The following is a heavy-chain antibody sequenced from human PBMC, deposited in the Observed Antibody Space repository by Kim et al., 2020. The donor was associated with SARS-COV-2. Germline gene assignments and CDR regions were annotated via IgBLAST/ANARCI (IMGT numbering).Heavy chain of an antibody. D-gene: IGHD3-22*01. CDR3: ARIPRRGITMIRGRGGWFDP. J-gene: IGHJ5*02. V-gene: IGHV4-34*01. CDR2: INHSGST. CDR1: GGSFSGYY. Sequence: SETLSLTCAVYGGSFSGYYWSWIRQPPGKGLEWIGEINHSGSTNYNPSLKSRVTISVDTSKNQFSLKLSSVTAADTAVYYCARIPRRGITMIRGRGGWFDPWGQGTLVTVSS.